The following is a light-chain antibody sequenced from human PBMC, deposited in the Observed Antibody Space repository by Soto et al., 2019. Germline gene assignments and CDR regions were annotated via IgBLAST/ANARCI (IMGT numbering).Light chain of an antibody. J-gene: IGKJ2*01. CDR3: QHYNFWPHS. CDR1: HTISSSY. Sequence: EIVLTQSPGTLSLSPGERATLSCRASHTISSSYLAWYQQKPGQAPRLLIQGASSRATGIPDRFSGSGSGTEFTLTISGLQSEDVSIYFCQHYNFWPHSFGQGTKVDIK. CDR2: GAS. V-gene: IGKV3-20*01.